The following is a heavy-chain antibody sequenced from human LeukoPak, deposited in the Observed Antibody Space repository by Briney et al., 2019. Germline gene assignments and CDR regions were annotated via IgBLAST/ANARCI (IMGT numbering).Heavy chain of an antibody. CDR1: GGSFSGYY. CDR2: IYTSGST. Sequence: SETLSLTCAVYGGSFSGYYWSWIRQPPGKGLEWIGYIYTSGSTSYNPSLNSRVTISVGTSKNQFSLKLTSVTAADTAVYYCARRITYMDVWGNGTTVTVSS. D-gene: IGHD3-10*01. J-gene: IGHJ6*03. CDR3: ARRITYMDV. V-gene: IGHV4-34*01.